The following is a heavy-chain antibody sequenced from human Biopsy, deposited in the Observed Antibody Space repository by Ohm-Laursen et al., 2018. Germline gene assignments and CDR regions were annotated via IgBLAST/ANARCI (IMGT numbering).Heavy chain of an antibody. CDR2: NIPILGTG. CDR3: ATKLTGYFHH. Sequence: SVKVSCKAPVGTFSNYGVNWGRQAPGQGLEWLGGNIPILGTGNYAQKFQDRVTVAADTSTSTATMELRSLRSDDTAVYYCATKLTGYFHHWGQGTLVIVSS. D-gene: IGHD3-9*01. J-gene: IGHJ1*01. V-gene: IGHV1-69*06. CDR1: VGTFSNYG.